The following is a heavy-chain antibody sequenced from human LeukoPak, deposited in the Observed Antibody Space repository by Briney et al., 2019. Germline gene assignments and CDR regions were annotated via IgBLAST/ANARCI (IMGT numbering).Heavy chain of an antibody. CDR3: AKEGYYGSGSYYMDV. V-gene: IGHV3-33*06. Sequence: PGRSLRLSCAASGFTFSSYGMHWVRQAPGKGLEWVAVIWYDGSNKYYADSVKGRFTISRDNSKNTLYLQMTRLRAEYTAVYYCAKEGYYGSGSYYMDVWGKGTTVTVSS. CDR2: IWYDGSNK. CDR1: GFTFSSYG. J-gene: IGHJ6*03. D-gene: IGHD3-10*01.